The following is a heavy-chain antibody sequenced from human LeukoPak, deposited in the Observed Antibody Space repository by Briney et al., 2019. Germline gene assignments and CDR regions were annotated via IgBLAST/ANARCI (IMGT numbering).Heavy chain of an antibody. V-gene: IGHV4-39*07. D-gene: IGHD3-10*01. CDR2: IYYSGST. Sequence: SGPTLVKPTQTLTLTCTFSGFSLSTSGVGVGWIRQPPGKGLEWIGSIYYSGSTYYNPSLKSRVTISVDTSKNQFSLKLSSVTAADTAVYYCARDLFGAYYGSGAINWFDPWGQGTLVTVSS. J-gene: IGHJ5*02. CDR1: GFSLSTSGVG. CDR3: ARDLFGAYYGSGAINWFDP.